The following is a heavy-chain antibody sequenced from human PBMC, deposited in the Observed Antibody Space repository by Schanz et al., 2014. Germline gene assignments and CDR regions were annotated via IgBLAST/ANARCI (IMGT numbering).Heavy chain of an antibody. D-gene: IGHD6-19*01. J-gene: IGHJ4*02. CDR2: ISGRDGST. Sequence: EVQLVESGGGLVQPGGSLRLSCAASGFSVGNKYMTWVRQAPGMGLEWVSAISGRDGSTYYADSVKGRFTISRDNSKNALYLQRNSLRVEDTAVYYCAASSGCHPSTDYWGQGTLVTVSS. CDR1: GFSVGNKY. V-gene: IGHV3-23*04. CDR3: AASSGCHPSTDY.